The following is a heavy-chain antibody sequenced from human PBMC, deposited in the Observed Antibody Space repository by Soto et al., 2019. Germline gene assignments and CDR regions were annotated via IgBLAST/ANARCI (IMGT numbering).Heavy chain of an antibody. CDR1: GGSISSHY. Sequence: QVQLQESDPGLVKPSETLSLTCTVSGGSISSHYWSWIRQPPGKGLEWIGYIYYSGSTNYNPSLKSRVTISVDTSKNQFSLKLSCVTAADTAVYYCARVEKILGGYYDSSGYRSYWYFDLWGRGSLVTVSS. V-gene: IGHV4-59*11. CDR2: IYYSGST. D-gene: IGHD3-22*01. CDR3: ARVEKILGGYYDSSGYRSYWYFDL. J-gene: IGHJ2*01.